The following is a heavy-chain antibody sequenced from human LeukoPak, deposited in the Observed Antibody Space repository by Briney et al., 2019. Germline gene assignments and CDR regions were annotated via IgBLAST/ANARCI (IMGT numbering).Heavy chain of an antibody. J-gene: IGHJ4*02. D-gene: IGHD2-21*02. V-gene: IGHV3-48*01. CDR2: ISSSSTNI. CDR3: ARGPRGGDGLYYFDY. CDR1: GFTFSSYS. Sequence: GGSLRLSCAASGFTFSSYSMNWVRQAPGKGLEWVSYISSSSTNIYYADSVKGRFTISRDNAKNSLCLQMNSLRAEDTAVYFCARGPRGGDGLYYFDYWGQGTLVTVSS.